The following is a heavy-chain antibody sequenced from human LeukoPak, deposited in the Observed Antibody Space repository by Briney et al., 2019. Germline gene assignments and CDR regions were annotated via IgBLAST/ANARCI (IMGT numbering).Heavy chain of an antibody. CDR3: ARDRVRGVMGGYFDY. D-gene: IGHD3-10*01. Sequence: GASVKVSCKASGYTFTSYYMHWVRQAPGQGLEWMGIINPSGGSTSYAQKFQGRVTITRDTSASTAYMELSSLRSEDTAVYYCARDRVRGVMGGYFDYWGQGTLVTVSS. V-gene: IGHV1-46*01. J-gene: IGHJ4*02. CDR2: INPSGGST. CDR1: GYTFTSYY.